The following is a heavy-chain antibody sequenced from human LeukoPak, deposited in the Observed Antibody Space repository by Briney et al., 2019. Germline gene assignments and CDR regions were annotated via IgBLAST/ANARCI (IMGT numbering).Heavy chain of an antibody. V-gene: IGHV3-7*01. CDR3: ARVMITFGGVIVLFDY. D-gene: IGHD3-16*02. CDR2: KKEDGSEK. J-gene: IGHJ4*02. CDR1: GFTFSSYW. Sequence: AGSLRLSCAASGFTFSSYWMGWVRQDSGKGQEWVANKKEDGSEKYYVDCVKGRFTISRDNVKNSLYLQMNSLRAEDTAVYYCARVMITFGGVIVLFDYWGQGTLVTVSS.